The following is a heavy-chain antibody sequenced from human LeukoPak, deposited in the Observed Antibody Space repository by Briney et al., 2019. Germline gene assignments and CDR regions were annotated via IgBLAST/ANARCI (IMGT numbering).Heavy chain of an antibody. CDR3: TTGTSLGYCSSTSCYSFDY. J-gene: IGHJ4*02. Sequence: GGSLRLSCAASGFTFSNAWMSWVRQAPGKGLEWVGRIKSKTDGGTTDYAAPVKGRFTISRDDSKNTLYLQMNSLKTEDTAVYYCTTGTSLGYCSSTSCYSFDYWGLGTLVTVSS. CDR1: GFTFSNAW. CDR2: IKSKTDGGTT. V-gene: IGHV3-15*01. D-gene: IGHD2-2*01.